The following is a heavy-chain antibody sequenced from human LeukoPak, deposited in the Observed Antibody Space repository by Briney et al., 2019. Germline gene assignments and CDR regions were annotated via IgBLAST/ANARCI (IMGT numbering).Heavy chain of an antibody. CDR2: VSTYNGNT. Sequence: ASVKVSCKASSYTFTSYGISWVRQAPGQGLEWVGWVSTYNGNTNYAHNLQGRVTMTTDTSTSTAYMELRSLRSDDTAVYYCARDYSSGWPNFDYWGQGTLVTVSS. V-gene: IGHV1-18*01. D-gene: IGHD6-19*01. CDR3: ARDYSSGWPNFDY. J-gene: IGHJ4*02. CDR1: SYTFTSYG.